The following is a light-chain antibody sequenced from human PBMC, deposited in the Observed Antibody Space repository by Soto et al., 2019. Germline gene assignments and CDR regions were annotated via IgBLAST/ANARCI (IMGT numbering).Light chain of an antibody. CDR2: GAS. CDR3: QQYGSSPRCT. V-gene: IGKV3-20*01. CDR1: QSVSSSY. J-gene: IGKJ3*01. Sequence: EIVLTQSPGTLSLSPGERATLSCRASQSVSSSYLAWYQQKPGQAPRLLIYGASSRATGIPDRFSGSGSGTDFTLTISRLEPEDFAVYYWQQYGSSPRCTFGPGTKVDIK.